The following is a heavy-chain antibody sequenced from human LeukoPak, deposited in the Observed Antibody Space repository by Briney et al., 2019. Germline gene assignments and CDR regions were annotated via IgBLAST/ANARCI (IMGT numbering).Heavy chain of an antibody. J-gene: IGHJ4*02. D-gene: IGHD3-22*01. V-gene: IGHV1-18*01. CDR3: ARRFNYYDSSGYYQGFYFDY. CDR1: GYTFTSYG. Sequence: ASVKVSCKASGYTFTSYGINWVRQAPGQGLEWMGWISAYAQKFQGRVTMTIDTSTGTAYMELRSLRSGDTAVYYCARRFNYYDSSGYYQGFYFDYWGLGTLVTVSS. CDR2: ISAY.